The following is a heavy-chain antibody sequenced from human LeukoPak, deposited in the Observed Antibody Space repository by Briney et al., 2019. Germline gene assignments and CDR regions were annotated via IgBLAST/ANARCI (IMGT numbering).Heavy chain of an antibody. Sequence: SETLSLTCTVSGGSISSYYWSWIRQPPGKGLEWIGYSYYSGNTNYNTSLKSRVTISVDTSKNQFSLKLSSVTAADTAVYYCARDLYNWNSWGQGTLVTVSS. CDR2: SYYSGNT. D-gene: IGHD1-20*01. CDR3: ARDLYNWNS. J-gene: IGHJ4*02. V-gene: IGHV4-59*01. CDR1: GGSISSYY.